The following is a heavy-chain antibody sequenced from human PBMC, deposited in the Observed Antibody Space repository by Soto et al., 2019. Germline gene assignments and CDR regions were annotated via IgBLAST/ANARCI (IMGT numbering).Heavy chain of an antibody. J-gene: IGHJ5*01. CDR1: GGSFSGHS. D-gene: IGHD3-22*01. V-gene: IGHV4-34*01. CDR3: STRAYDTNGYYRFDP. Sequence: SETLSLTCAVYGGSFSGHSWTWIRQSPGKGLEWIGDINHSGRVNYSPSLKSRVTISLDTSKNQFSLTLSAVTAADTAMYYCSTRAYDTNGYYRFDPWGQGTLVT. CDR2: INHSGRV.